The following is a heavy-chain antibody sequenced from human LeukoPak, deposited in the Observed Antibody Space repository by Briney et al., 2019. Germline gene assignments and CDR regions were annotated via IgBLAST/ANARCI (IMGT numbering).Heavy chain of an antibody. J-gene: IGHJ6*02. CDR1: GGSISSYS. D-gene: IGHD3-22*01. CDR3: ARGANCYDSSGRYGMDV. Sequence: PSETLSLTCTVSGGSISSYSWSWIRQPPGKGLEWIGYIYYSGSTNYNPSLKSRVTISVDTSKNRFSLKLSSVTAADTAVYYCARGANCYDSSGRYGMDVWGQGTTVTVCS. CDR2: IYYSGST. V-gene: IGHV4-59*01.